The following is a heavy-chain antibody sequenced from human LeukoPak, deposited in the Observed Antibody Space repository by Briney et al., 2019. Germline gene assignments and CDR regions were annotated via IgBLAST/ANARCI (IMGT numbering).Heavy chain of an antibody. J-gene: IGHJ5*02. V-gene: IGHV4-39*01. Sequence: SETLSLTCTVSGGSISSSSYYWSWIRQPPGKGLEWIGSIYYSGSTYYNPSLKSRVSISVDTSKNQFYLKLSSVTAADTAAYYCARWRKYSYGYLSWFDPWGQGTLVTVSS. D-gene: IGHD5-18*01. CDR3: ARWRKYSYGYLSWFDP. CDR2: IYYSGST. CDR1: GGSISSSSYY.